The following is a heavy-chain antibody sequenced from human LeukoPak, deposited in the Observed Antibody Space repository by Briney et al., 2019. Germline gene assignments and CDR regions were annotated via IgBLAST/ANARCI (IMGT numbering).Heavy chain of an antibody. CDR2: IYHNGAT. CDR3: ARDGGNSDYDY. Sequence: SETLSLTCAVSGGSISSSSSICWTWVRQPPGEGLEWIGEIYHNGATNYNPSLKSRVTMLLDKSKNQFFLKLNSVTAADTAVYYCARDGGNSDYDYWGQGTLVTVSA. V-gene: IGHV4-4*02. CDR1: GGSISSSSSIC. J-gene: IGHJ4*02. D-gene: IGHD4-23*01.